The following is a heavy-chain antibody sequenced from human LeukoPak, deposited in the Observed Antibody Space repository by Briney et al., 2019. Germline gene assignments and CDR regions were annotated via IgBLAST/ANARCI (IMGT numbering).Heavy chain of an antibody. CDR1: GFTFSSYA. CDR2: ISGSGGST. D-gene: IGHD3-10*01. J-gene: IGHJ4*02. Sequence: GGSMRLSCAASGFTFSSYAMSWVRQAPGKVLEWVSAISGSGGSTYYADSVKGRFTISRDNSKNTLYLQMNSLRAEDTAVYYCAKRLRGITDYWGQGTLVTVSS. V-gene: IGHV3-23*01. CDR3: AKRLRGITDY.